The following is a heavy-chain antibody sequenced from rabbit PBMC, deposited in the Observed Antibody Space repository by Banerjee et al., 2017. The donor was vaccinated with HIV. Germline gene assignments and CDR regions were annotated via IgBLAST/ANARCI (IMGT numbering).Heavy chain of an antibody. V-gene: IGHV1S40*01. CDR1: GFSFSSGYY. J-gene: IGHJ4*01. Sequence: QSLEESGGDLVKPGASLTLTCTASGFSFSSGYYMCWVRQAPGKGLEWLGCIETGSGKTWYMSWVNGRFTISKTSSTTVTLQMTSLTAADTATYFCARGPYDSGWTFNLWGPGTLVTVS. CDR2: IETGSGKT. CDR3: ARGPYDSGWTFNL. D-gene: IGHD4-1*01.